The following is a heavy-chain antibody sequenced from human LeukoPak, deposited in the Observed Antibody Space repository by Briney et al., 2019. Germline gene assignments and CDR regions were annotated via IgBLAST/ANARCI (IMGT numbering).Heavy chain of an antibody. CDR3: ARSHSSRPRLDY. V-gene: IGHV3-53*01. CDR1: GFTVSSNH. Sequence: GGSLRLSCAASGFTVSSNHMSWVRQAPGKGLEWVSVIYSGGSTYYADSVKGRFTISRDNSKNTLYLQMNSLRAEDTAVYYCARSHSSRPRLDYWGQGTLVTVSS. D-gene: IGHD6-13*01. J-gene: IGHJ4*02. CDR2: IYSGGST.